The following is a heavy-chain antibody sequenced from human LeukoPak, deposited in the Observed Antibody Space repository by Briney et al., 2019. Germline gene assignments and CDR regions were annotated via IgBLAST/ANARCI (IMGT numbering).Heavy chain of an antibody. CDR3: ARNSYDILTGYSPYNWFDP. CDR2: IYYSGST. D-gene: IGHD3-9*01. J-gene: IGHJ5*02. CDR1: GGSISSYY. V-gene: IGHV4-59*01. Sequence: SETLSLTCTVSGGSISSYYWSWIRQPPGKGLEWIGYIYYSGSTNYNPSLKSRVTISVDTPKNQFSLKLSSVTAADTAVYYCARNSYDILTGYSPYNWFDPWGQGTLVTVSS.